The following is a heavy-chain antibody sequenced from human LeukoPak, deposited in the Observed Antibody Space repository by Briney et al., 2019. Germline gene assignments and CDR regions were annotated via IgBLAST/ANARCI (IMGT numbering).Heavy chain of an antibody. Sequence: GGSLRLSCAASGFTFDDYAMHWVRQAPGKGLEWVPGISWNSGSIGYADSVKGRFTISRDNAKNSLYLQMNSLRAEDTALYYCAKDIATGNRLYYFDYWGQGTLVTVSS. CDR3: AKDIATGNRLYYFDY. J-gene: IGHJ4*02. D-gene: IGHD1-14*01. CDR2: ISWNSGSI. CDR1: GFTFDDYA. V-gene: IGHV3-9*01.